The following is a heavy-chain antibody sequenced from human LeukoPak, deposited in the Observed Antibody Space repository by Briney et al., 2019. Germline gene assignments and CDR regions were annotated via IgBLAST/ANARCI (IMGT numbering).Heavy chain of an antibody. CDR1: GYSISSGYY. J-gene: IGHJ4*02. Sequence: PSETLSLTCVVSGYSISSGYYWGWTRQPPGKGLEWIANIYHSGSAYYNPSLKSRVTTSLDTSKNLFALDLTSVSGADTAVYYCARWLPAAGYSFDYWGQGTLVTVSS. CDR3: ARWLPAAGYSFDY. V-gene: IGHV4-38-2*01. D-gene: IGHD6-13*01. CDR2: IYHSGSA.